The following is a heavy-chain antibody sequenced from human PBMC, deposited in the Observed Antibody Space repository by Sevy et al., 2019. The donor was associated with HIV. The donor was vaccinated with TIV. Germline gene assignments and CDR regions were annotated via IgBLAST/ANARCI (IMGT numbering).Heavy chain of an antibody. J-gene: IGHJ4*02. CDR1: GYTFTSYT. CDR2: INAANGDT. V-gene: IGHV1-3*01. Sequence: ASVKVSCKTSGYTFTSYTIYWVRQTPGERLEWMGGINAANGDTKYSQKFQGRVTITRDTSATTVYMELSSLRSEDTAVYYCARPAYDYTNYGLDYWGQGTLVTVSS. CDR3: ARPAYDYTNYGLDY. D-gene: IGHD4-4*01.